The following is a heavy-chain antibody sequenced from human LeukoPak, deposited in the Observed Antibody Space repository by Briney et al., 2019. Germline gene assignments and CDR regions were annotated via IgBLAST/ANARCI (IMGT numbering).Heavy chain of an antibody. V-gene: IGHV3-53*01. CDR2: IYSGGST. CDR3: ARVIAAAQYY. J-gene: IGHJ4*02. Sequence: GGSLRLSCAASGFTVSSNYMSWVRQAPGKGLEWVSVIYSGGSTYYSDSVKGRCTISRDNSKNTLYLQMNRLRAEDTAVYYRARVIAAAQYYWGQGTLVTVSS. D-gene: IGHD6-13*01. CDR1: GFTVSSNY.